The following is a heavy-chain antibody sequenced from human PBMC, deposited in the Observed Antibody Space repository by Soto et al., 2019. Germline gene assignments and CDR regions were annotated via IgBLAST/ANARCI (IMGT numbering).Heavy chain of an antibody. J-gene: IGHJ4*02. Sequence: GGSLRLSCAASGFGFTNSWMNWVCQAPGKGLEWVGRIKSKNDGGTTDYAAPVQGRSTISRDDSKTTIYLQMNSLKTEDTAVYYCTSAGQYCTSTTCKAYWGQGT. D-gene: IGHD2-2*01. CDR1: GFGFTNSW. V-gene: IGHV3-15*07. CDR3: TSAGQYCTSTTCKAY. CDR2: IKSKNDGGTT.